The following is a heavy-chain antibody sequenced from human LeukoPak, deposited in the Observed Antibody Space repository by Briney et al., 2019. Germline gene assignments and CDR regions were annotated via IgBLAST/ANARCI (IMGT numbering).Heavy chain of an antibody. D-gene: IGHD3-10*01. Sequence: SETLSLTCTVSGVSISSYYWSWIRQPPGKGLEWIGYIYYSGSTNYNPSLKSRVTISVDTSKNQFSLKLSSVTAADTAVYYCARERGRFVRGVIDYWGQGTLVTVSS. CDR2: IYYSGST. V-gene: IGHV4-59*01. CDR1: GVSISSYY. CDR3: ARERGRFVRGVIDY. J-gene: IGHJ4*02.